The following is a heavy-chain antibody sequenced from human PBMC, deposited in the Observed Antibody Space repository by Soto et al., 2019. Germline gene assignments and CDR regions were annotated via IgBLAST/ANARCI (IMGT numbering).Heavy chain of an antibody. V-gene: IGHV1-2*04. J-gene: IGHJ6*03. CDR2: INPNSGGT. D-gene: IGHD5-18*01. CDR1: GYTFTGYY. CDR3: ARDREDTAMGRYYMDA. Sequence: ASVKVSCKASGYTFTGYYMHWVRQAPGQGLEWMGWINPNSGGTNYAQKFQGWVTMTRDTSISTAYMELSRLRSDDTAVYYCARDREDTAMGRYYMDAWGKGTTATLSS.